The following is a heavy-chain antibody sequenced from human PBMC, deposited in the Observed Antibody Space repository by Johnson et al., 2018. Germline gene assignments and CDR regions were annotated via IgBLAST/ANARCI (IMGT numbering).Heavy chain of an antibody. CDR2: ISYDGSNK. CDR3: TKRGAPPGGGDYYYMDV. J-gene: IGHJ6*03. D-gene: IGHD3-16*01. Sequence: QVQLQESGGGVVQPGRSLRLSCAASGYTFSSYGIHWVRQAPGKGLEGVAAISYDGSNKQYADSVKGRLTISRDNSKSTLYLQMDSLRPEDTAVYHCTKRGAPPGGGDYYYMDVWGRGTTVTVSS. V-gene: IGHV3-30*18. CDR1: GYTFSSYG.